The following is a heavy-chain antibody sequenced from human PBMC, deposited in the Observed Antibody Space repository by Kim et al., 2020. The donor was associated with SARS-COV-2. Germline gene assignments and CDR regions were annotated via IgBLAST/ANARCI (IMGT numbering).Heavy chain of an antibody. V-gene: IGHV4-4*02. J-gene: IGHJ4*02. CDR1: GGSISSSNW. CDR2: IYHSGST. Sequence: SETPSLTCAVSGGSISSSNWWSWVRQPPGKGLEWIGEIYHSGSTNYNPSLKSRVTISVDKSKNQFSLKLSSVTAADTAVYYCARRYISRWWELLEMGSSYFDYWGQGTLVTVSS. D-gene: IGHD1-26*01. CDR3: ARRYISRWWELLEMGSSYFDY.